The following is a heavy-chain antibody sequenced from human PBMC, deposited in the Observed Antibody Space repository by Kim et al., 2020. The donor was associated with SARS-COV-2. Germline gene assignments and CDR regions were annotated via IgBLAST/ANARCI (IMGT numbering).Heavy chain of an antibody. D-gene: IGHD6-6*01. V-gene: IGHV1-18*04. Sequence: ASVKVSCKASGYTFTSYGISWVRQAPGQGLEWMGWISAYNGNTNYAQKLQGRVTMTTDTSTSTAYMELRSLRSDDTAVYYCAREIAARPVFPPLYYYYGMDVWGQGTTVTVSS. J-gene: IGHJ6*02. CDR1: GYTFTSYG. CDR2: ISAYNGNT. CDR3: AREIAARPVFPPLYYYYGMDV.